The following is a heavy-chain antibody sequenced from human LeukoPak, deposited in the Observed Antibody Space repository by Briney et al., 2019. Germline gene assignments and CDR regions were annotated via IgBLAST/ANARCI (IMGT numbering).Heavy chain of an antibody. V-gene: IGHV3-53*01. CDR1: GFSVSSNY. D-gene: IGHD2/OR15-2a*01. Sequence: GGSLRLSCVASGFSVSSNYMSWVRQAPGKGLEWVSLLYSDGSTFYADSVKGRFTISRDNSKNTLYLQMNRLRAEDTAVYYCARDSSSFPNYFDYWGQGSLFTVSS. CDR2: LYSDGST. CDR3: ARDSSSFPNYFDY. J-gene: IGHJ4*02.